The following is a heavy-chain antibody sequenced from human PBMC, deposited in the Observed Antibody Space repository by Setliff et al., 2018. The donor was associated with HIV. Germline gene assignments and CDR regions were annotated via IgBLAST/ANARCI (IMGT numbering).Heavy chain of an antibody. CDR3: TRHPPQPEVSGYFYLMDV. Sequence: GESLKISCKGPEYFFRTSWIGWVRHLPGKGLEWVAVIFPLDSESRYNPSLEGHVTISVDKSINTAYLQWTSLRASDTAIYYCTRHPPQPEVSGYFYLMDVWGTGTTVTVSS. CDR1: EYFFRTSW. CDR2: IFPLDSES. D-gene: IGHD3-9*01. J-gene: IGHJ6*04. V-gene: IGHV5-51*01.